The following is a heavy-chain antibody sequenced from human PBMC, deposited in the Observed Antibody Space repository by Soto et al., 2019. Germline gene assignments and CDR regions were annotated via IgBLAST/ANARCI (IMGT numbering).Heavy chain of an antibody. J-gene: IGHJ4*02. CDR1: GGTFTTYP. CDR3: ARQFTDGYYQY. V-gene: IGHV1-69*01. Sequence: QVQLVQSGAEVKKPGSSVKVSCKASGGTFTTYPINWVRQAPGQGLEWMGGIIPMFGTTNYAQKFQGRVTSTADESTNTAYRELSRLRSVVTDMYYCARQFTDGYYQYWGRGNLVTV. D-gene: IGHD3-10*01. CDR2: IIPMFGTT.